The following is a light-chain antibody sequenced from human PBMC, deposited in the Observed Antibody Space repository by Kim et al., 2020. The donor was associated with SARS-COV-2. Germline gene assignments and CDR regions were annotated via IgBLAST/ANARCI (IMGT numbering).Light chain of an antibody. Sequence: SATVGERVTSTCRASQSINNWLAWYQQKPGKAPTLLIYKTSSLESGVPSRFSGSGSGTEFTLTISSLQPDDFATYYCQQYNSLWTFGQGTKVDIK. CDR2: KTS. J-gene: IGKJ1*01. CDR1: QSINNW. V-gene: IGKV1-5*03. CDR3: QQYNSLWT.